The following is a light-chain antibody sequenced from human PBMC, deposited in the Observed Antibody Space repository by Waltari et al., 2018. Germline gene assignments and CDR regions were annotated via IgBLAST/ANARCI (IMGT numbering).Light chain of an antibody. CDR3: SSYTNSNTYV. J-gene: IGLJ3*02. V-gene: IGLV2-14*01. CDR2: EVS. Sequence: QSALTQPVSVSGSPGQSITISCTGSSSDIGAYNFVSWYQQHPGKAPKLLISEVSSRPSGVSHRCSGSKSGNTASLTISGLQTEDETDYYCSSYTNSNTYVFGGGTKLTVL. CDR1: SSDIGAYNF.